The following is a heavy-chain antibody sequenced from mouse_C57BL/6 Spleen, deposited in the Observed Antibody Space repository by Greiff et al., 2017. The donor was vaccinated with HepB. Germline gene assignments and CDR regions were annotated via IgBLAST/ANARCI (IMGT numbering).Heavy chain of an antibody. D-gene: IGHD1-1*01. CDR1: GYAFSSYW. J-gene: IGHJ2*01. CDR3: ARQGDYADYFDY. V-gene: IGHV1-80*01. CDR2: IYPGDGDT. Sequence: VKLQQSGAELVKPGASVKISCKASGYAFSSYWMNWVKQRPGKGLEWIGQIYPGDGDTNYNGKFKGKATLTADKSSSTAYMQLSSLTSEDSAVYFCARQGDYADYFDYWGQGTTLTVSS.